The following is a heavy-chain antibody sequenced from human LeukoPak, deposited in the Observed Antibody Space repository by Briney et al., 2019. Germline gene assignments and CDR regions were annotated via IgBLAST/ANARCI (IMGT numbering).Heavy chain of an antibody. CDR1: GFTFSSYG. V-gene: IGHV3-30*02. D-gene: IGHD2-21*02. CDR3: AKDPRCGGDCYSDDY. Sequence: GGSLRLSCAASGFTFSSYGMHWVRQAPGKGLEWVAFIRYDGSNKYYADSVKGRFTISRDNSKNTLYLQTNSLRAEDTAVYYCAKDPRCGGDCYSDDYWGQGTLVTVSS. J-gene: IGHJ4*02. CDR2: IRYDGSNK.